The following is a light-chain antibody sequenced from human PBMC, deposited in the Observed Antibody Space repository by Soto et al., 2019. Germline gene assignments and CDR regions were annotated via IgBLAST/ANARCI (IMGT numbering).Light chain of an antibody. CDR3: SSYSGTNNLLI. CDR2: EVS. J-gene: IGLJ2*01. Sequence: QSVLTQPPSASGSPGQSVTISCTGTSNDVGNYNYVSWYQQHPGKAPKVLISEVSKWPSGVPDRFSGSKSGNMASLTVSGLQAEDEADYYCSSYSGTNNLLIFGGGTKVTVL. V-gene: IGLV2-8*01. CDR1: SNDVGNYNY.